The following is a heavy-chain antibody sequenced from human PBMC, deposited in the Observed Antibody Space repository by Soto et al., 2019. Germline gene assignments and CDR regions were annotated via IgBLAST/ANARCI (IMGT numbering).Heavy chain of an antibody. D-gene: IGHD3-16*01. CDR1: GFIFGNYA. J-gene: IGHJ4*02. CDR2: VTGSGGST. Sequence: EVQLLESGGASVQPGGSLRLSCAASGFIFGNYAMTWVRQAPGKGLEWVSAVTGSGGSTYYADSVKGRFSISRDNSKNTLQLQMNDLSAEDTAVYYCAEIDHVWGRNSSYYFDNWGQVTLVTASS. V-gene: IGHV3-23*01. CDR3: AEIDHVWGRNSSYYFDN.